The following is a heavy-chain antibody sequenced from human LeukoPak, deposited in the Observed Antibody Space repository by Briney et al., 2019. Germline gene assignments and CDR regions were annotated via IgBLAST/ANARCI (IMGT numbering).Heavy chain of an antibody. Sequence: PGGSLRLSCTASTFTFSTYAMSWVRQAPGKGLEWVSTVSGSGDSTYYADSVKGRFTISRDNSKNTLYLQVNSLRAEDTAVYYCAKPIEKYYYDSSGNDYWGQGTLVTVSS. CDR2: VSGSGDST. D-gene: IGHD3-22*01. J-gene: IGHJ4*02. V-gene: IGHV3-23*01. CDR3: AKPIEKYYYDSSGNDY. CDR1: TFTFSTYA.